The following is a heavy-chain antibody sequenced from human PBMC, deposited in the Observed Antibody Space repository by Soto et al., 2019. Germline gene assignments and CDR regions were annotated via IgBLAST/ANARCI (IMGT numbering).Heavy chain of an antibody. CDR3: ARGGDGYNLDHYYGMDV. CDR1: GGTFSSYA. D-gene: IGHD2-21*01. CDR2: IIPIFGTA. Sequence: ASVKVSCKASGGTFSSYAISWVRQAPGRGLEWMGGIIPIFGTANYAQKFQGRVTITADKSTSTAYMELSSLRSEDTAVYYCARGGDGYNLDHYYGMDVWGQGPTVPVSS. J-gene: IGHJ6*02. V-gene: IGHV1-69*06.